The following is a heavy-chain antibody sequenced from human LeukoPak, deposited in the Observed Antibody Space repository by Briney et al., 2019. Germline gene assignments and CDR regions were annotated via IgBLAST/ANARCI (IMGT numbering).Heavy chain of an antibody. CDR2: IYSGGST. CDR3: ARDRTDAFDI. Sequence: PGGSLRLSCAAPGFTVSSNYMSWVRQAPGKGLEWVSVIYSGGSTYYADSVKGRFTISRDNSKNTLYLQMNSLRAEDTAVYYCARDRTDAFDIWGQGTMVTVSS. J-gene: IGHJ3*02. V-gene: IGHV3-66*02. CDR1: GFTVSSNY.